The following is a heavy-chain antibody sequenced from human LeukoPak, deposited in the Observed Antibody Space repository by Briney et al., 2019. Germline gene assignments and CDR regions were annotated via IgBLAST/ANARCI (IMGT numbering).Heavy chain of an antibody. D-gene: IGHD1-1*01. Sequence: GGSLRLSCAASGFTFSNYAMSWVRQAPGKGLEWVSAISGSGGSTYYADSVKGRFTISRDNSKNTLFLQMNSLRAEDTAVYYCAKDLDSDPLDYFDYWGQGTLVTVSS. CDR2: ISGSGGST. J-gene: IGHJ4*02. CDR3: AKDLDSDPLDYFDY. V-gene: IGHV3-23*01. CDR1: GFTFSNYA.